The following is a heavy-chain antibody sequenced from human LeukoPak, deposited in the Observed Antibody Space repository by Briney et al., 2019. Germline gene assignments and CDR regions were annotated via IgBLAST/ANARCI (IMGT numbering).Heavy chain of an antibody. V-gene: IGHV1-46*01. CDR1: GYTFTSYY. CDR2: INPRTGST. Sequence: ASVKVSCKASGYTFTSYYIFWVRQAPGQGLEWMGIINPRTGSTSYSQKFQGRVTMTRDMSTSTVHMELSSLRSEDTALYYCARGVHVRVYDSNPHGHYWGQGTLVTVSS. J-gene: IGHJ4*02. CDR3: ARGVHVRVYDSNPHGHY. D-gene: IGHD3-22*01.